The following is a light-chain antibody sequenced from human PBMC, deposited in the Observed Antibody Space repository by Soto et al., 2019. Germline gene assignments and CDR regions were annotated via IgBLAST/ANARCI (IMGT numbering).Light chain of an antibody. CDR1: SSNIGAGYH. Sequence: QSVLTQPPSVSGAPGQRVTISCTGSSSNIGAGYHVHWYQQLPGAAPKLLIFGDSNRPSGVPDRFSDSKSGTSASLAITGLQADGEADYYCQSSDSRLSGSDVFGTGTKVTVL. CDR3: QSSDSRLSGSDV. CDR2: GDS. J-gene: IGLJ1*01. V-gene: IGLV1-40*01.